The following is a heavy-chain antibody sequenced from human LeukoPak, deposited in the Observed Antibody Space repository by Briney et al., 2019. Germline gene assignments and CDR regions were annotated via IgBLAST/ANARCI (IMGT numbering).Heavy chain of an antibody. J-gene: IGHJ4*02. Sequence: VASVKVSCKASGYTFTSYDINWVRQATGQGLEWMGWMNPNSGNTGYAQKFQGRVTMTRNTSISTAYMELSSLRSEDTAVYYCARGRVGRRITMVRGLTDYWGQGTLVTVSS. D-gene: IGHD3-10*01. CDR2: MNPNSGNT. CDR1: GYTFTSYD. V-gene: IGHV1-8*01. CDR3: ARGRVGRRITMVRGLTDY.